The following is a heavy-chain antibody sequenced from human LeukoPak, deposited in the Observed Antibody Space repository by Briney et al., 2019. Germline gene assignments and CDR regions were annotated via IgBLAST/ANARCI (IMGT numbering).Heavy chain of an antibody. V-gene: IGHV1-2*02. CDR2: INPNNGGT. Sequence: ASVKVSCKASGYTFTGSYMYWVRLAPGQGLEWLGWINPNNGGTNYAQKFQGRVTMTWDTSISTAYMEVSRLTSDDTAIYYCARTTTLTSLFDYWGQGTLVTVSS. CDR3: ARTTTLTSLFDY. J-gene: IGHJ4*02. D-gene: IGHD4-17*01. CDR1: GYTFTGSY.